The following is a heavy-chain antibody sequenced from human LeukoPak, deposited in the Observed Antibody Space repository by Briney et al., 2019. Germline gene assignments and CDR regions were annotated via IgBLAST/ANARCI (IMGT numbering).Heavy chain of an antibody. V-gene: IGHV3-7*04. CDR3: ARGDAFSGDH. Sequence: GGSLRLSCAASGFTFSTYWMTWVRQVPGRGLEWVANIHPEGNEKYHVESVKGRFTISRDNAKSSLFLQMNGLRAEDTAVYYCARGDAFSGDHWGQGTLVTVSS. CDR2: IHPEGNEK. J-gene: IGHJ4*02. CDR1: GFTFSTYW.